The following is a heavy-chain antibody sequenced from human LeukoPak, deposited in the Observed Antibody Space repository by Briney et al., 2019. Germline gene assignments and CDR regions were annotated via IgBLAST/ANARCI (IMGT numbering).Heavy chain of an antibody. CDR2: IYYSGST. CDR1: GGSISSSSYY. V-gene: IGHV4-39*07. Sequence: SETLSLTCTVSGGSISSSSYYWGWIRQPPGKGLEWIGSIYYSGSTYYNPSLKSRVTISVDTSKNQFSLKLSSVTAADTAVYYCARGASGLNTWGQGTLVTVSS. J-gene: IGHJ5*02. CDR3: ARGASGLNT. D-gene: IGHD3-3*01.